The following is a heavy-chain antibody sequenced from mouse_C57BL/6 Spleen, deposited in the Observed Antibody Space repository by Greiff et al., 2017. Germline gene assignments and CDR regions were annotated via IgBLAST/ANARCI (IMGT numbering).Heavy chain of an antibody. J-gene: IGHJ4*01. CDR3: ARRRGYDYDFAMDY. D-gene: IGHD2-4*01. Sequence: VQLVESGAELAKPGASVKLSCKASGYTFTSYWMHWVKQRPGQGLEWIGYINPSSGDTKYNQKFKDKATLTADKSSCTAYMQLISLTYEDSAVYYCARRRGYDYDFAMDYWGQGTSVTVSS. V-gene: IGHV1-7*01. CDR1: GYTFTSYW. CDR2: INPSSGDT.